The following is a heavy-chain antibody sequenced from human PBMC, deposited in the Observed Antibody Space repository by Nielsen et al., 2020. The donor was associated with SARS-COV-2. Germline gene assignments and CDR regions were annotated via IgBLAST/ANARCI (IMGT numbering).Heavy chain of an antibody. Sequence: GGSLRLSCAASGFTFGDYAMHWVRQAPGQGLEWVSGISWNSGSIGYADSVKGRFTISRDNAKNSLYLQMNSLRAEDTALYYCAKDGHSSGWYGAPDYWGQGTLVTVSS. J-gene: IGHJ4*02. CDR1: GFTFGDYA. CDR3: AKDGHSSGWYGAPDY. V-gene: IGHV3-9*01. D-gene: IGHD6-19*01. CDR2: ISWNSGSI.